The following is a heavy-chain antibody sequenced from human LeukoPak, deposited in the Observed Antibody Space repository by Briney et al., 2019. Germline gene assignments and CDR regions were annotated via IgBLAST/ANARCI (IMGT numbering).Heavy chain of an antibody. CDR3: GRGGYGSGNFDY. V-gene: IGHV4-34*01. Sequence: SETLSLTCAVYGGSFSGYYWSWIRQPPGKGLEWIGEINHIGSTNYNPSPKSRVTISVDTSKNQFSLKLTSVTAAETGVYYCGRGGYGSGNFDYWGQGTLVTVSS. D-gene: IGHD3-10*01. J-gene: IGHJ4*02. CDR1: GGSFSGYY. CDR2: INHIGST.